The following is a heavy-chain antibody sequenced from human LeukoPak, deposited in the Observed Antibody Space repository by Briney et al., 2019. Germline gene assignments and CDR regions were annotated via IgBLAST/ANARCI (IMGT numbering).Heavy chain of an antibody. Sequence: PSGTLSLTCTVSGGSISSGDYYWSWIRQPPGKGLEWIGYIYYSGSTYYNPSLKSRVTISVDTSKNQFSLKLSSVTAADTAVYYCARGSSSSGWFDPWGQGTLVTVSS. J-gene: IGHJ5*02. V-gene: IGHV4-30-4*01. CDR2: IYYSGST. CDR1: GGSISSGDYY. D-gene: IGHD6-6*01. CDR3: ARGSSSSGWFDP.